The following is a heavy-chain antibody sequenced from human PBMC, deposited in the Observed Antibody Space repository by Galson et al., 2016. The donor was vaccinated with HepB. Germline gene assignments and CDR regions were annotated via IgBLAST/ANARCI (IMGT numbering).Heavy chain of an antibody. J-gene: IGHJ4*02. D-gene: IGHD1-20*01. V-gene: IGHV3-74*01. Sequence: SLRLSCAASGFTFSSAWMHWVRQAPGKGPVWVSRINADGIGTSYADSVKGRFIISRDNAKNTLFLQMNSLRPEDTAVYYCARVPITGSTASLWGQGTLVTVSS. CDR2: INADGIGT. CDR1: GFTFSSAW. CDR3: ARVPITGSTASL.